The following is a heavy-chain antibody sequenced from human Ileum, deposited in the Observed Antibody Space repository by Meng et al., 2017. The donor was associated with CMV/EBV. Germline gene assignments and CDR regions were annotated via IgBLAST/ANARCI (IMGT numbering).Heavy chain of an antibody. CDR2: TSANGVST. J-gene: IGHJ4*02. V-gene: IGHV3-23*01. CDR3: AKDSSQTVYQFAY. CDR1: GFTFNNYA. Sequence: GESLKISCAASGFTFNNYAMSWVRQAPGKGLEWVSGTSANGVSTYYADSVKGRFTISRDNSKNTLSLQMNSLRAEDTAVYYCAKDSSQTVYQFAYWGRG. D-gene: IGHD6-13*01.